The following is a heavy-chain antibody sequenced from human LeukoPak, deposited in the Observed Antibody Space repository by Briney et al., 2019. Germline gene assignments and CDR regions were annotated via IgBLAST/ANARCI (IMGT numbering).Heavy chain of an antibody. J-gene: IGHJ3*01. Sequence: VRSLRLSCAASGFTFTAYSMTCVRQAPGKGVEWVADIKREGSNKYYASSVNGRFTISRANDKNSSYLEMISLGVEDTADYYCTRDPYDRGGYGAFDLWGLGTTITVSS. CDR1: GFTFTAYS. D-gene: IGHD3-22*01. CDR3: TRDPYDRGGYGAFDL. V-gene: IGHV3-7*01. CDR2: IKREGSNK.